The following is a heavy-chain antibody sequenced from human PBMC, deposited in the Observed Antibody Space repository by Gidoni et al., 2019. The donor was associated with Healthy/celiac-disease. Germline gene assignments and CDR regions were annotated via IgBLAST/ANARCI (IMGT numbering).Heavy chain of an antibody. D-gene: IGHD5-12*01. CDR2: IYYSGST. J-gene: IGHJ4*02. Sequence: QLQLQPSGPGLVKPSATLSLTCPVSGGSISSSSYYWGWIRQPPGKGLEWIGSIYYSGSTYYNPSLKSRVTISVDTSKNQFSLKLSSVTAADTAVYYCARQSGSGTCWGQGTLVTVSS. V-gene: IGHV4-39*01. CDR3: ARQSGSGTC. CDR1: GGSISSSSYY.